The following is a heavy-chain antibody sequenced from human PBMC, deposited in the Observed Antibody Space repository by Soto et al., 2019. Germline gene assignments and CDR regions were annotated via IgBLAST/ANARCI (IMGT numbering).Heavy chain of an antibody. CDR3: ARGTSSGHPDYYDSSGYYSGFDY. J-gene: IGHJ4*02. CDR1: GYTFTSYY. CDR2: INPSGGST. D-gene: IGHD3-22*01. V-gene: IGHV1-46*01. Sequence: ASVKVSCKASGYTFTSYYMRWVRQAPGQGLKWKGIINPSGGSTSYAQKFQGRVTMTRDTSTSTVYMELSSLRSEDTAVYYCARGTSSGHPDYYDSSGYYSGFDYWGQGTLVTVSS.